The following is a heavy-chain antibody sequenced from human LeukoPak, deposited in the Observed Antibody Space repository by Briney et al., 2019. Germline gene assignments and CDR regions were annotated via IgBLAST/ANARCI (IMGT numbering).Heavy chain of an antibody. CDR1: GYTFTSYD. Sequence: ASVKVSCKASGYTFTSYDMNWVRQATGQGLEWMGWMNPNSGNTGYAQKFQGRVTMTRDTSISTAYMELSRLRSDDTAVYYCARVVDTAMVTMVDWGPGTLVTVSS. CDR2: MNPNSGNT. CDR3: ARVVDTAMVTMVD. J-gene: IGHJ4*02. D-gene: IGHD5-18*01. V-gene: IGHV1-8*02.